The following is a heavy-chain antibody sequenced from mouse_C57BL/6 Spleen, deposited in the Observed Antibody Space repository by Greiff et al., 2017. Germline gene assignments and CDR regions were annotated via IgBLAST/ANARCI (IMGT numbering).Heavy chain of an antibody. J-gene: IGHJ3*01. CDR3: ARRGQDSSGCFAY. Sequence: QVQLQQPGAELVKPGASVKMSCKASGYTFTSYWITWVKQRPGQGLEWIGDIYPGSGSTNYNEKFKSKATLTVDTSSSTAYMQLSSLTSEDSAVYYCARRGQDSSGCFAYWGQGTLVTVSA. CDR2: IYPGSGST. CDR1: GYTFTSYW. D-gene: IGHD3-2*02. V-gene: IGHV1-55*01.